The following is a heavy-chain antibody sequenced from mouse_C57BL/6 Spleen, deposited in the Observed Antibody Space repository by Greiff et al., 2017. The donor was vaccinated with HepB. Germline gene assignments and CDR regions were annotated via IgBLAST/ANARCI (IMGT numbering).Heavy chain of an antibody. V-gene: IGHV6-6*01. Sequence: KLQESGGGLVQPGGSMKLSCAASGFTFRDAWMDWVRQSPEKGLEWVAEIRNKANNHATYYAESVKGRFTISRDDSKSSVYLQMNSLRAEDTGIYYCTYYSYAVEGYYFDYWGQGTTLTVSS. CDR3: TYYSYAVEGYYFDY. J-gene: IGHJ2*01. D-gene: IGHD1-2*01. CDR2: IRNKANNHAT. CDR1: GFTFRDAW.